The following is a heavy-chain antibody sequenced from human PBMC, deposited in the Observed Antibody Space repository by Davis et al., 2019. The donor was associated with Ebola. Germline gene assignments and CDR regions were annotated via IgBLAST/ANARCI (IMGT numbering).Heavy chain of an antibody. Sequence: GESLKIPCAASGFTFNNYGMNWVRQAPGKGLERISYISFGSTSIYYADSVKGRFTISRDNVKNSLFLQMNSLRDDDTAVYYCSRDGTTALDYWGQGALVTVSS. CDR3: SRDGTTALDY. CDR2: ISFGSTSI. J-gene: IGHJ4*02. D-gene: IGHD1-14*01. CDR1: GFTFNNYG. V-gene: IGHV3-48*02.